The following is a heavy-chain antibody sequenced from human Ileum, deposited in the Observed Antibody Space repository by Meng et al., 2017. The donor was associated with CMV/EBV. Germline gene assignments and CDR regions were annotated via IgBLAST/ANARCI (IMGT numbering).Heavy chain of an antibody. D-gene: IGHD2-2*02. V-gene: IGHV3-23*01. J-gene: IGHJ3*01. CDR3: ARHQIRELVPTSIVLNF. CDR2: ISGSGGTD. Sequence: GESLQISCAASGFTFSGYAMSWVRQAPGKGLEWVSVISGSGGTDRYADSVKGRFIISRDNSENTLYLQMHSLRGDDTATYYCARHQIRELVPTSIVLNFWGRGTVVTVSS. CDR1: GFTFSGYA.